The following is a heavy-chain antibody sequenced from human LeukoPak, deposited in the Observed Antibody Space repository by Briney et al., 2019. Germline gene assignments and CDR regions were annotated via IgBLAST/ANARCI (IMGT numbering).Heavy chain of an antibody. Sequence: GGSLRLSCAASGFTFSSYAMHWVRQAPGKGLEYVSAISSNGGSTYYANSVKGRFTISRDNSKNTLYLQMGSLRAEDTAVYYCARVGSGSYYYWGQGTLVTVSS. D-gene: IGHD3-10*01. CDR3: ARVGSGSYYY. J-gene: IGHJ4*02. V-gene: IGHV3-64*01. CDR1: GFTFSSYA. CDR2: ISSNGGST.